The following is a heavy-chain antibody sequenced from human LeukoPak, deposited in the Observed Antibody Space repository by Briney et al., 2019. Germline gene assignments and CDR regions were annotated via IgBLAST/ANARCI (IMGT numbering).Heavy chain of an antibody. CDR1: GLTFSRHP. CDR2: INSGSTTI. V-gene: IGHV3-48*01. CDR3: ARDSPRLSY. Sequence: PGGSLRPSCFASGLTFSRHPMTWVRPAPGKGVEWISKINSGSTTIYYKDSVRGRFTISRENAKNSLSLQMNNLRVEDTAVYYCARDSPRLSYWGQGTLVTVSS. J-gene: IGHJ4*02.